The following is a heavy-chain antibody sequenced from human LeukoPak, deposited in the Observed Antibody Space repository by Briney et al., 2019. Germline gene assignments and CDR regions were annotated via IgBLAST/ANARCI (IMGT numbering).Heavy chain of an antibody. J-gene: IGHJ6*02. CDR1: GYTFTSYD. CDR3: ARGLFDDIVASPHYGMDV. CDR2: MNPNSGNT. D-gene: IGHD5-12*01. Sequence: ASVKVSCKASGYTFTSYDINWVRRATGQGLEWMGWMNPNSGNTGYAQKFQGRVTMTRNTSISTAYMELSSLRSEDTAVYYCARGLFDDIVASPHYGMDVWGQGTTVTVSS. V-gene: IGHV1-8*01.